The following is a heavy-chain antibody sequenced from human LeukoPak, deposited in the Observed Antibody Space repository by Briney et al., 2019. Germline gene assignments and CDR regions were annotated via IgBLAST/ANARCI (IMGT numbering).Heavy chain of an antibody. CDR3: ARGRLGGYDILTGYLYAFDI. J-gene: IGHJ3*02. V-gene: IGHV3-23*01. CDR2: ISGSGGST. Sequence: GGSLRLSCAASGFTFSSYAMSWVRQAPGKGLEWVSAISGSGGSTYYADSVKGRFTISRDNSKNTLYLQMNSLRAEDTAVYYCARGRLGGYDILTGYLYAFDIWGQGTMVTVSS. CDR1: GFTFSSYA. D-gene: IGHD3-9*01.